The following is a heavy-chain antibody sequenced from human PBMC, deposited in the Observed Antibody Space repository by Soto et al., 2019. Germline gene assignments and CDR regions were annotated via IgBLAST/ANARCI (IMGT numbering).Heavy chain of an antibody. CDR1: GYTFTSYD. CDR2: MNTNSANT. J-gene: IGHJ6*02. V-gene: IGHV1-8*01. CDR3: ARGWARGMDA. D-gene: IGHD3-10*01. Sequence: QVQLVQSGAEVKKPGASVKVSCKASGYTFTSYDINWVRQATGQGLEWMGWMNTNSANTGYAQKFQGGVRMTRTTSIGTGEMERSSVSTEPSAAHSRARGWARGMDAWGQGTTVTVSS.